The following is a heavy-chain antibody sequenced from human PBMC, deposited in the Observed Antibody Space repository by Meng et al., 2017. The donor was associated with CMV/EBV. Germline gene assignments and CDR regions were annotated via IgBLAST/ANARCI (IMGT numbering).Heavy chain of an antibody. CDR3: ARGDFDGYSEFFDP. CDR2: TSSSGSTI. D-gene: IGHD5-12*01. V-gene: IGHV3-11*01. CDR1: GFSCSDYD. Sequence: YGFSCSDYDMTWIRQAPGKGLEWVSYTSSSGSTIYYADSVKGRFTISRDNAKNSLYLQMNSLRAEDTAVYYCARGDFDGYSEFFDPWGQGTLVTVSS. J-gene: IGHJ5*02.